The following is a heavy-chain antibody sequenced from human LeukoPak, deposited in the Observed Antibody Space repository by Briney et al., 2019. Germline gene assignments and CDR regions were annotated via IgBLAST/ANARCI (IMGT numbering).Heavy chain of an antibody. CDR1: GFTFSSYE. CDR3: ARVGSGWFFDY. J-gene: IGHJ4*02. V-gene: IGHV3-21*01. Sequence: GGSLRLSCAASGFTFSSYEMNWVRQAPGKGLEWDSSISSSSSYIYYADSVKGRFTISRDNAKNSLYLQMNSLRAEDTAVYYCARVGSGWFFDYWGQGTLVTVSS. D-gene: IGHD6-19*01. CDR2: ISSSSSYI.